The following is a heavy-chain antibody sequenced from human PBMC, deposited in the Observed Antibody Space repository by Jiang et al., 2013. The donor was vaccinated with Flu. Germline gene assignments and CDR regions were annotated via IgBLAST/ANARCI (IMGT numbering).Heavy chain of an antibody. CDR2: ISYSGST. V-gene: IGHV4-39*01. CDR3: ARHRASGNYLSGTKKPWNY. D-gene: IGHD3-10*01. J-gene: IGHJ4*02. CDR1: GDSISDSGYY. Sequence: GPGLVKPSETLSLHCTVSGDSISDSGYYWGWIRQPPGKGLEWIGTISYSGSTFYNPSLKSRVTISVDTSDNQFSLKLRSVTAADTAIYYCARHRASGNYLSGTKKPWNYWGQGILVTVSS.